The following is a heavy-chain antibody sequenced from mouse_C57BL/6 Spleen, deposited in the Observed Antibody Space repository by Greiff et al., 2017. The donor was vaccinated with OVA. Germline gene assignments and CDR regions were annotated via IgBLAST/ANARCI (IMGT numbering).Heavy chain of an antibody. D-gene: IGHD2-1*01. V-gene: IGHV1-59*01. CDR2: IDPSDSYT. J-gene: IGHJ3*01. Sequence: QVQLQQPGAELVRPGTSVKLSCKASGYTFTSYWMHWVKQRPGQGLEWIGVIDPSDSYTNYNQKFKGKATLTVDTSSSTAYMQLSSLTSEDSAVYYCALYYGNYNVPYWGQGTLVTVSA. CDR3: ALYYGNYNVPY. CDR1: GYTFTSYW.